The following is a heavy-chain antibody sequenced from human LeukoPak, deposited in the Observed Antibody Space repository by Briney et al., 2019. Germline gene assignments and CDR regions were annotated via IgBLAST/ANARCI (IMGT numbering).Heavy chain of an antibody. CDR1: GYTFTGYY. J-gene: IGHJ4*02. CDR2: INPNSGGT. Sequence: ASVKVSCKASGYTFTGYYMHWVRQAPGQGLEWMGWINPNSGGTNYAQKFQGRVTMTRDTSISTAYMELSRLRSDDTAVYYCARVHDYGDPQTFDYWGQGTLVTVSS. CDR3: ARVHDYGDPQTFDY. D-gene: IGHD4-17*01. V-gene: IGHV1-2*02.